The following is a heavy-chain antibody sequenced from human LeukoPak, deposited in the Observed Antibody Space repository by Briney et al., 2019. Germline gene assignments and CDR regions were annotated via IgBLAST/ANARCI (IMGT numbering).Heavy chain of an antibody. V-gene: IGHV3-53*04. J-gene: IGHJ5*02. CDR3: ASAGYASWFDP. Sequence: PGGSLRLSCAASRFAVSSNFMSWVRQAPGKGLEWVSTIYSDGTTYYADSVTGRFTISRHNSKNTLYLQMNSLRAEDTAVYYCASAGYASWFDPWGQGTLVTVSS. D-gene: IGHD3-16*01. CDR1: RFAVSSNF. CDR2: IYSDGTT.